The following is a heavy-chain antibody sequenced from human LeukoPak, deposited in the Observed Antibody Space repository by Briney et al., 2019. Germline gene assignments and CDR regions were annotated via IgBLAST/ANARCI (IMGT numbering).Heavy chain of an antibody. CDR2: ISYDGSNK. J-gene: IGHJ4*02. V-gene: IGHV3-30*04. CDR3: ARSSSGTHPDY. CDR1: GFTFSSYA. Sequence: PGGSLRLSCAASGFTFSSYAMHRVRQAPGKGLEGVAVISYDGSNKYYAYSVKGRFTISRDNSKNTLYLQMNSLRAEDTAVYYCARSSSGTHPDYWGQGTLVTVSS. D-gene: IGHD3-10*01.